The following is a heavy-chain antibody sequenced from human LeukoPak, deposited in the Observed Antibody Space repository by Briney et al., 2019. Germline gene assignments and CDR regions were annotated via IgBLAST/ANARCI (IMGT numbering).Heavy chain of an antibody. Sequence: MTSETLSLTCAVYGGSFSGYYWSWLRQPPGKGLEWIGEINHSGSTNYNPSLKSRVTISIDTSKNQFSLKLSSVTAADTAVYYCARGRIVVVPAVRGWFDPWGQGTLVTVSS. D-gene: IGHD2-2*01. CDR1: GGSFSGYY. J-gene: IGHJ5*02. V-gene: IGHV4-34*01. CDR2: INHSGST. CDR3: ARGRIVVVPAVRGWFDP.